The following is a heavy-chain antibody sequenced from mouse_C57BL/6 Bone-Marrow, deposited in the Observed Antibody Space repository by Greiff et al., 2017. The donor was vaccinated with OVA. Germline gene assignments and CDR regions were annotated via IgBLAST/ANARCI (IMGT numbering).Heavy chain of an antibody. CDR3: AREGITTVVASYWYFDV. CDR2: INYDGSST. D-gene: IGHD1-1*01. CDR1: GFTFSDYY. Sequence: EVKLVESEGGLVQPGSSMKLSCTASGFTFSDYYMAWVRQVPEKGLEWVANINYDGSSTYYLDSLKSRFIISRDNAKNILYLQMSSLKSENTATYYCAREGITTVVASYWYFDVWGTGTTVTVSS. V-gene: IGHV5-16*01. J-gene: IGHJ1*03.